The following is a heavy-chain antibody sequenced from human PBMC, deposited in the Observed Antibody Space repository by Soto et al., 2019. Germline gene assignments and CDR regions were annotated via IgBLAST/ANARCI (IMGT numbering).Heavy chain of an antibody. CDR3: ARAGGAFGLLWFGELLDDNNWFDP. CDR1: GGSISSGGYY. V-gene: IGHV4-31*03. J-gene: IGHJ5*02. D-gene: IGHD3-10*01. Sequence: QVQLQESGPGLVKPSQTLSLTCTVSGGSISSGGYYWSWIRQHPGKGLEWIGYIYYSGSTYYNPSLKSRVTISVDTSKNQFSLKLSSVTAADTAVYYCARAGGAFGLLWFGELLDDNNWFDPWGQGTLVTVSS. CDR2: IYYSGST.